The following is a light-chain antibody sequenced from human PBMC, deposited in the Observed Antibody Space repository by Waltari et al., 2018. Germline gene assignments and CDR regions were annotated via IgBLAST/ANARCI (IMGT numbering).Light chain of an antibody. CDR2: WAS. CDR3: QQYYSSLLT. J-gene: IGKJ4*01. CDR1: KSVLYSPDNNNY. Sequence: EIVMTQSPDALALSLGEKDTINCESSKSVLYSPDNNNYLAWYQQKPGQPPKVLIYWASTRESGVPDRFSGSGSGTDFTLTISSLQAEDVAVYYCQQYYSSLLTFGGGTKVEIK. V-gene: IGKV4-1*01.